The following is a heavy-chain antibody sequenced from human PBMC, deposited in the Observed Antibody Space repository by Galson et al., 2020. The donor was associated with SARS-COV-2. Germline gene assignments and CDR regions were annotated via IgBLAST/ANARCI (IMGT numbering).Heavy chain of an antibody. V-gene: IGHV4-38-2*02. CDR1: GYSISSGYF. D-gene: IGHD3-3*01. Sequence: SETLSLTCTVSGYSISSGYFWGWIRQPPEKGLAWIGSIYHSGSPYYNPSLKSRVTISVDTSKNQFSLKLSSVTAADTAVYYCARAPERRITIFGVVAEGYYFDYWGQGTLVTVSS. CDR2: IYHSGSP. CDR3: ARAPERRITIFGVVAEGYYFDY. J-gene: IGHJ4*02.